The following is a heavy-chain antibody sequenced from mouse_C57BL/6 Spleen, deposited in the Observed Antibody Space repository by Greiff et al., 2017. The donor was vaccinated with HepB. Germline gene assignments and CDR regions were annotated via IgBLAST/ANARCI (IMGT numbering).Heavy chain of an antibody. V-gene: IGHV5-9-1*02. J-gene: IGHJ4*01. D-gene: IGHD1-1*01. CDR1: GFTFSSYA. Sequence: EVKLMESGEGLVKPGGSLKLSCAASGFTFSSYAMSWVRQTPEKRLEWVAYISSGGDYIYYADTVKGRFTISIDNARNTLYLQMSSLKSEDTAMYYCTSARYYGRSYVGAMDYWGQGTSVTVSS. CDR2: ISSGGDYI. CDR3: TSARYYGRSYVGAMDY.